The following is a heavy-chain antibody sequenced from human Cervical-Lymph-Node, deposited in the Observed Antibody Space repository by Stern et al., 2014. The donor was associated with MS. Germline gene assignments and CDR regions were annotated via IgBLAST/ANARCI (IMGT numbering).Heavy chain of an antibody. V-gene: IGHV3-21*01. J-gene: IGHJ4*02. CDR2: IRSTATYL. CDR1: GFTFSRYS. CDR3: AKYCSDSICNGFDH. D-gene: IGHD2-15*01. Sequence: EVQLVESGGGLVKPGVSLRLSCAASGFTFSRYSMNWVRQAPGKGLEWVSSIRSTATYLYYSVSVRGRFTISRDNAKTALFLQMNSLRVEDTAVYYCAKYCSDSICNGFDHWGQGALVTVSS.